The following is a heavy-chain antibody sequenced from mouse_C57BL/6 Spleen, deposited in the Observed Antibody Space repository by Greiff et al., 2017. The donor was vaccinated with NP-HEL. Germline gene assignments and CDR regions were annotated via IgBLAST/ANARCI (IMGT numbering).Heavy chain of an antibody. V-gene: IGHV1-22*01. Sequence: EVQLQQSGPELVKPGASVKMSCKASGYTFTDYNMHWVKQSHGKSLEWIGYINPNNGGTSYNQKFKGKGTLTVNKSSGTAYMELRSLTSEDSAVYYCRRGYSSSFAYWGQGTLVTGPA. D-gene: IGHD1-1*01. CDR2: INPNNGGT. CDR3: RRGYSSSFAY. J-gene: IGHJ3*01. CDR1: GYTFTDYN.